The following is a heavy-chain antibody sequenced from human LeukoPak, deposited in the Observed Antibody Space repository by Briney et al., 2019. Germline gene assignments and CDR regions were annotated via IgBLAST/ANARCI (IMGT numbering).Heavy chain of an antibody. Sequence: GGSLRLSCAASGFTFSDYYMSWIRQAPGKGLEWVSYISGNGKTIYYADSVKGRFTISRDNAENSLFLQMNSLRTEDTAVYFCTREKEGYNYGLDYYYYYMDVWGKGTTVTVSS. CDR2: ISGNGKTI. CDR1: GFTFSDYY. D-gene: IGHD5-18*01. V-gene: IGHV3-11*01. J-gene: IGHJ6*03. CDR3: TREKEGYNYGLDYYYYYMDV.